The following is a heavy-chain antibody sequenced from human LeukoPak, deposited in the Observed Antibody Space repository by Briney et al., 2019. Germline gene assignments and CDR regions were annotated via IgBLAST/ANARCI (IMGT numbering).Heavy chain of an antibody. Sequence: PGGSLRLSCAASGFTFSSYAMHWVRQAPGKGLEWVAVISYDGSNKYYADSVKGRFTISRDNSKNTLYLQMNSLRAEDTAVYYCARDKYDFWSDVPRWALEYWGQGTLVTVSS. D-gene: IGHD3-3*01. CDR2: ISYDGSNK. J-gene: IGHJ4*02. CDR3: ARDKYDFWSDVPRWALEY. V-gene: IGHV3-30-3*01. CDR1: GFTFSSYA.